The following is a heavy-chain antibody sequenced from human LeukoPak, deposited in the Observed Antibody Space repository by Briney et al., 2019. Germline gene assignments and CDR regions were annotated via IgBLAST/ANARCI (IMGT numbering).Heavy chain of an antibody. Sequence: QPGRSLRLSCAASGFTFSTYGMHWVRQAPGTGLEWVALIWYDGSNKYYADSVKGRFTISRDNSKNTLHLQMDSLRAEDTAVYYCARDLYYYYDMDVWGQGTTVTVSS. CDR2: IWYDGSNK. CDR3: ARDLYYYYDMDV. CDR1: GFTFSTYG. J-gene: IGHJ6*02. V-gene: IGHV3-33*01.